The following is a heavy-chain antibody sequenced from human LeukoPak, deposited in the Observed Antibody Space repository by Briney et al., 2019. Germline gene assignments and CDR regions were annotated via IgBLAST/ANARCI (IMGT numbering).Heavy chain of an antibody. CDR2: INPDSGAT. CDR3: TRGRASDCSGGSCPLSEY. J-gene: IGHJ4*02. Sequence: GASVKVSCKASGYTFTGYYIHWVRQAPGQGLEWMGWINPDSGATSYAQKFQGRVTFTRDTSISTVYMEVSSLSSDDTALYYCTRGRASDCSGGSCPLSEYWGQGALVTVSS. CDR1: GYTFTGYY. D-gene: IGHD2-15*01. V-gene: IGHV1-2*02.